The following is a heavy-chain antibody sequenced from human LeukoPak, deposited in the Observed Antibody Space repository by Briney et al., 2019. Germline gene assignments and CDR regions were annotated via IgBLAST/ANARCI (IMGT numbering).Heavy chain of an antibody. D-gene: IGHD4/OR15-4a*01. V-gene: IGHV3-15*01. J-gene: IGHJ4*02. CDR2: IKSKSNGGTT. Sequence: GGSLRLSCAASGFTFNAAWMNWVRQAPGKGLEWVGRIKSKSNGGTTYFAAPVKDRSAISRDDSKHTVNLQMDSLRTEDTGVYYCVADLPGTNSPYFDYWGQGTLVTVSS. CDR1: GFTFNAAW. CDR3: VADLPGTNSPYFDY.